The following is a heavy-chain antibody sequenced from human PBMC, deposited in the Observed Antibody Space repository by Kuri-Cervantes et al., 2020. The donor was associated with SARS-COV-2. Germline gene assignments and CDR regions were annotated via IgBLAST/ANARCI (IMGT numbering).Heavy chain of an antibody. V-gene: IGHV4-34*01. D-gene: IGHD1-26*01. Sequence: GSLRLSVAASGFTFRTYDMYWIRQPPGKGLEGIGEINDSGSTNYNPSLKRRVTISVDTSKTQFSLKLSSVTAADTAVYYCARALPWDLRGNDAFDLWGQGTMVTVSS. CDR2: INDSGST. J-gene: IGHJ3*01. CDR3: ARALPWDLRGNDAFDL. CDR1: GFTFRTYD.